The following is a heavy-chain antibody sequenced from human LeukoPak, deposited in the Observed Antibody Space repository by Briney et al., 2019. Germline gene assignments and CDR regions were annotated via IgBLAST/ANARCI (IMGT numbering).Heavy chain of an antibody. Sequence: GRSLRLSCAASGFTFSRYDMYWVRQAPGKGLEWVAVISYDGSNKYYADSVKGRFTISRDNAKNSLYLQMNSLRAEDTAVYYCARGRRIAAAGLYYFDYWGQGTLVTVSS. V-gene: IGHV3-30-3*01. D-gene: IGHD6-13*01. CDR1: GFTFSRYD. J-gene: IGHJ4*02. CDR3: ARGRRIAAAGLYYFDY. CDR2: ISYDGSNK.